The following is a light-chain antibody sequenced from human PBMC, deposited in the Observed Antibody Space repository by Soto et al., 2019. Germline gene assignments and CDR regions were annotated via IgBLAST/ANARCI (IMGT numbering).Light chain of an antibody. Sequence: QSVLTQPPSASGTPGQTVTISCSGRSSNIGGNYVYWYQQLPGTAPRLVLYRADQRPSGVPDRFSGSKSGTSASLAISGLRSEDEADYFCAAWDDTLSGLAFGGGTKLTVL. CDR3: AAWDDTLSGLA. V-gene: IGLV1-47*01. J-gene: IGLJ2*01. CDR2: RAD. CDR1: SSNIGGNY.